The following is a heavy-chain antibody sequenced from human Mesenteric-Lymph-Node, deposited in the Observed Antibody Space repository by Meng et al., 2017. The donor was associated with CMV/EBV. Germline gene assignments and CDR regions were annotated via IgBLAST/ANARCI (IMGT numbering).Heavy chain of an antibody. CDR2: MNPNSGNT. J-gene: IGHJ6*02. Sequence: ASVKVSCKASGYTFTSYDINWVRQATGQGLEWMGWMNPNSGNTGYAQKFQGRVTMTRNTAISTAYMGLSSLRFEDTAVYYCARDQAYYDFWSGYYATYYYYGMDVWGQGTTVTVSS. CDR1: GYTFTSYD. D-gene: IGHD3-3*01. V-gene: IGHV1-8*01. CDR3: ARDQAYYDFWSGYYATYYYYGMDV.